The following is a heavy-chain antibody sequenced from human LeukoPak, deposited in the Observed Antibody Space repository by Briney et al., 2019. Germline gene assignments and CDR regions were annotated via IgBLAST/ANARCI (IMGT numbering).Heavy chain of an antibody. J-gene: IGHJ4*02. V-gene: IGHV1-2*06. D-gene: IGHD6-13*01. CDR2: INPNSGGT. Sequence: GASVKVSCKASGYTFTGYYMRWVRQAPGQGLEWMGRINPNSGGTNYAQKFQGRVTMTRDTSTSTAYMELSRLRSDDTAVYYCARDSKQQLVGGDYWGQGTLVTVSS. CDR3: ARDSKQQLVGGDY. CDR1: GYTFTGYY.